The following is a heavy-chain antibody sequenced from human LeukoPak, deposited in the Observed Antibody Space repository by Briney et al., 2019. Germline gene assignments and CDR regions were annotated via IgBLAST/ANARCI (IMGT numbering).Heavy chain of an antibody. CDR3: ARTANYYDSSGYDAFDI. V-gene: IGHV3-48*03. CDR1: GFTFGSYE. D-gene: IGHD3-22*01. J-gene: IGHJ3*02. CDR2: ISSSGSTI. Sequence: TGGSLRLSCAASGFTFGSYEMNWVRQAPGKGLEWVSYISSSGSTIYYADSVKGRFTISRDNAKNSLYLQMNSLRAEDTAVYYCARTANYYDSSGYDAFDIWGQGTMVTVSS.